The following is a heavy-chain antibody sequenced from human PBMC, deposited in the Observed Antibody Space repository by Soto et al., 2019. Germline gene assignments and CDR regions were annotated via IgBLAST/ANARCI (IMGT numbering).Heavy chain of an antibody. D-gene: IGHD2-15*01. Sequence: SETLSLTCAVYGGSFSGCYWSWIRHPPGKGLEWIGEINHSGSTNYNPSLKSRVTISVDTSKNQFSLKLSSVTAADTAVYYCARLDEGYCSGGSCYRNPLFFDYWGQGTLVTVS. V-gene: IGHV4-34*01. CDR3: ARLDEGYCSGGSCYRNPLFFDY. CDR2: INHSGST. J-gene: IGHJ4*02. CDR1: GGSFSGCY.